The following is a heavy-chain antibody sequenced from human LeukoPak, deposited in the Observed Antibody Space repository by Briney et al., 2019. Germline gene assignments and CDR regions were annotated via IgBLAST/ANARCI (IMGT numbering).Heavy chain of an antibody. CDR2: IYTGDST. Sequence: PGGSLRLSCAVSGFTVSSNYMSWVRQAPGKGLEWVSVIYTGDSTYYADSVKGRFTISRDNSKNTLYLQMNSLRADDTAVYYCAKAGYSYGIPFFDYWGQGTLVTVSS. J-gene: IGHJ4*02. D-gene: IGHD5-18*01. V-gene: IGHV3-53*01. CDR3: AKAGYSYGIPFFDY. CDR1: GFTVSSNY.